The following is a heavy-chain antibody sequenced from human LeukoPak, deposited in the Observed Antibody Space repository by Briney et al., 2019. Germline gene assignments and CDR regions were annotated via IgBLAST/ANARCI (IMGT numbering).Heavy chain of an antibody. J-gene: IGHJ3*02. CDR3: ARLISVAGTGAFDI. Sequence: GGSLRLSCAASAFTVSSNYMTWVRQAPGKGLEWVSVIYSGGTRSYADSVTGRFTISRDNSKNTLYLQMNTLRAEDTAVYYCARLISVAGTGAFDIWGQGTMVTVSS. CDR2: IYSGGTR. CDR1: AFTVSSNY. D-gene: IGHD6-19*01. V-gene: IGHV3-66*01.